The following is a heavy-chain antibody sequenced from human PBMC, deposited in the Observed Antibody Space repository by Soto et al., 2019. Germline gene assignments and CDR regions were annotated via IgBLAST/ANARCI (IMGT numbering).Heavy chain of an antibody. CDR1: GYSFTSYW. D-gene: IGHD2-2*01. J-gene: IGHJ5*02. CDR3: ARRAWDCSSTSCYGWFDP. V-gene: IGHV5-51*01. Sequence: PGESLKISCKGSGYSFTSYWIGWVRQMPGKGLEWMGIIYPGDSDTRYSPSFQGQVTISADKSISTAYLQWSSLKASDTAMYYCARRAWDCSSTSCYGWFDPWGQGTLVTV. CDR2: IYPGDSDT.